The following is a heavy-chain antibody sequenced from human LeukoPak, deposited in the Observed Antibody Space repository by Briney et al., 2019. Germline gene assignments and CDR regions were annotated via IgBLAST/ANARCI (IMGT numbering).Heavy chain of an antibody. D-gene: IGHD1-26*01. J-gene: IGHJ4*02. CDR3: ARDRLSGSYPDY. CDR1: GFTFSSYG. CDR2: ISYDGSNK. V-gene: IGHV3-30*03. Sequence: GGSLRLSCAASGFTFSSYGMHWVRQAPGKGLEWVAVISYDGSNKYCADSVKGRFTISRDNSKNTLYLQMNSLRAEDTAVYYCARDRLSGSYPDYWGQGTLVTVSS.